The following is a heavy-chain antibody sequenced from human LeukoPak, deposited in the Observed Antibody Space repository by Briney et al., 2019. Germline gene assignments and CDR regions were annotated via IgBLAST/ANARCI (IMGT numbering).Heavy chain of an antibody. D-gene: IGHD3-9*01. V-gene: IGHV4-34*01. CDR3: ARAALLRWFDP. CDR2: INHSGST. J-gene: IGHJ5*02. CDR1: GGSFSGYY. Sequence: SETLSLPFAVYGGSFSGYYWSWIRPPPGKGLEWIGEINHSGSTNYNPSLKSRVTISVDTSKNQFSLKLSSVTAADTAVYYCARAALLRWFDPWGQGTLVTVSS.